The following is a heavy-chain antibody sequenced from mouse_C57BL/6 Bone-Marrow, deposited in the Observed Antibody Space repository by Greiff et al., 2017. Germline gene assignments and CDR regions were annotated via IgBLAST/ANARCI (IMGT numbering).Heavy chain of an antibody. J-gene: IGHJ1*03. Sequence: VQLQQPGAELVKPGASVKLSCKASGYTFTSYWMHWVKQRPGQGLEWIGMIHPNSGSTNYNEKFKSKATLTVDKSSSTAYMQLSSLTSEDSAVYYCARTSGSSNWYFDGWGTGTTVTVSS. CDR2: IHPNSGST. V-gene: IGHV1-64*01. CDR3: ARTSGSSNWYFDG. CDR1: GYTFTSYW. D-gene: IGHD1-1*01.